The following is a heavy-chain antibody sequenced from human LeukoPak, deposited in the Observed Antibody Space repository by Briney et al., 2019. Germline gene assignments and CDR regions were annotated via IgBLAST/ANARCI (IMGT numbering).Heavy chain of an antibody. Sequence: SETLSLTCTVSGGSISSGSYYWSWIRQPAGKGLEWIGRIYTSGSTNYNPSLKSRVTISVDPSKNQFSLKLSSVTAADTAVYYCAKSLNYDFWSGYDYYYMDVWGKGTTVTVSS. D-gene: IGHD3-3*01. V-gene: IGHV4-61*02. CDR2: IYTSGST. CDR3: AKSLNYDFWSGYDYYYMDV. J-gene: IGHJ6*03. CDR1: GGSISSGSYY.